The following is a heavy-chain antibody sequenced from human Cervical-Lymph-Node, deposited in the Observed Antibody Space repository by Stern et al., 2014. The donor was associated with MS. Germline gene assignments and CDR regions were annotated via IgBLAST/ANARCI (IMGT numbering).Heavy chain of an antibody. Sequence: QVQLVQSGAEVKKPGASVKVACKVSGNSLSELSVYWVRQAPGEGLEWMVGFDREDGERIYAQKFQGRVTVTEDIFRNTAYMELSSLRSEDTAVYYCVRAVTFYGMDVWGQGTMVTVSS. CDR1: GNSLSELS. CDR2: FDREDGER. CDR3: VRAVTFYGMDV. J-gene: IGHJ6*02. V-gene: IGHV1-24*01. D-gene: IGHD4-23*01.